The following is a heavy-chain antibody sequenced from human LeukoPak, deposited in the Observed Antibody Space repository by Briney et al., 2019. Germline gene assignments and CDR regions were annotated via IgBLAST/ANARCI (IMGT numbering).Heavy chain of an antibody. D-gene: IGHD2-2*02. V-gene: IGHV4-59*01. CDR1: GGSISSYY. Sequence: SETLSLTCTVSGGSISSYYWSWIRQPPGKGLEWIGYIYYSGSTNYNPSLKSRVTISVDTSKNQFSLKLSSVTAADTAVCYCARDAVVVPAAIRGSDYYYYYMDVWGKGTTVTVSS. CDR3: ARDAVVVPAAIRGSDYYYYYMDV. CDR2: IYYSGST. J-gene: IGHJ6*03.